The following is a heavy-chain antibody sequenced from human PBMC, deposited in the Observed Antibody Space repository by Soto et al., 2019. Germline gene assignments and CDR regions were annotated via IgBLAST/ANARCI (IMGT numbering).Heavy chain of an antibody. CDR1: GFTFSSYA. D-gene: IGHD4-17*01. CDR2: ISGSGGST. Sequence: GGSLRLSCAASGFTFSSYAMSWVRQAPGKGLEWVSAISGSGGSTYYADSVKGRFTISRDNSKNTLYLQMNSLRAEDTAVYYCANPMGRSGIGDPDAFDIRGQGTMVTVSS. CDR3: ANPMGRSGIGDPDAFDI. J-gene: IGHJ3*02. V-gene: IGHV3-23*01.